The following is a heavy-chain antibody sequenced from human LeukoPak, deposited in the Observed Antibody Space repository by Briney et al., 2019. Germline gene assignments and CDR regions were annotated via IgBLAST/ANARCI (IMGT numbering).Heavy chain of an antibody. Sequence: SETLSLTCAVYGGSFSGYYWSWIRQPPGKGLEWIGEINDSGSTNYNSSLNSRVIISVDTSKNQFSLKLRSVTAADTAVYYCARTNSPQRSRPFGCWGQGSLVTVSS. CDR3: ARTNSPQRSRPFGC. CDR2: INDSGST. V-gene: IGHV4-34*01. D-gene: IGHD4-23*01. CDR1: GGSFSGYY. J-gene: IGHJ4*02.